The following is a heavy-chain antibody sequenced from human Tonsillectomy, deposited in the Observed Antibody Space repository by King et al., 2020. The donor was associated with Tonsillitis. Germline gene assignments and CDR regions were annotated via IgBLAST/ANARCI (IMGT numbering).Heavy chain of an antibody. CDR3: AGVDVGSNGWYGENDY. D-gene: IGHD6-19*01. Sequence: VQLVESGGGLVKPGGSLRLSCADSGFTFSYYTMNWVRQAPGKGLEWVSSISSGSSYIYYADSVKGRFTISRDNAKNSLYLQMNSLRAEDTAVYYCAGVDVGSNGWYGENDYWGQGTLVTVSS. CDR1: GFTFSYYT. V-gene: IGHV3-21*01. CDR2: ISSGSSYI. J-gene: IGHJ4*02.